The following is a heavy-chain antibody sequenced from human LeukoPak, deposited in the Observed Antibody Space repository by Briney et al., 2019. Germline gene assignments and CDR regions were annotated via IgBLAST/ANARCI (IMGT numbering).Heavy chain of an antibody. CDR1: GFTFSEYY. V-gene: IGHV3-11*04. J-gene: IGHJ4*02. Sequence: GGSLRLSCAASGFTFSEYYMTWIRQAPGKGLEWLSYISPGGSTIYYADSMKGRLTISRDNAKKSLDLQMNSLRAEDTAVYYCARDRESSSMSWAFDYWGQGTLVTASS. CDR2: ISPGGSTI. CDR3: ARDRESSSMSWAFDY. D-gene: IGHD6-6*01.